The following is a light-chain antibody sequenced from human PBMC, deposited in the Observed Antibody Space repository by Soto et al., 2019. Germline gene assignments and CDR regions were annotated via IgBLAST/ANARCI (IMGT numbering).Light chain of an antibody. CDR2: DVT. CDR3: SSYTTRNTEV. CDR1: SSDVGAFNY. J-gene: IGLJ1*01. V-gene: IGLV2-14*03. Sequence: HSALTQPASVSGSPGQSISISCLGTSSDVGAFNYVSWYQHHPGKAPQLIIYDVTSRPSGVSSRFSASKSGNTASLTISGLQAEYEADYYCSSYTTRNTEVFGSGTKVTVL.